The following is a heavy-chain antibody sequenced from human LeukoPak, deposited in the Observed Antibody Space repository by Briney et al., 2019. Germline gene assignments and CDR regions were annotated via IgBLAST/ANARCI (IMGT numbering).Heavy chain of an antibody. V-gene: IGHV3-23*01. CDR1: GFTFSSYA. CDR3: AKGRYCSSTSCYGARLDY. CDR2: ISGSGGST. J-gene: IGHJ4*02. D-gene: IGHD2-2*01. Sequence: PGGSLRLSSAASGFTFSSYAMSWVRQAPGKGLEWVSAISGSGGSTYYADSVKGRFTISRDNSKNTLYLQMNSLRAEDTAVYYCAKGRYCSSTSCYGARLDYWGQGTLVTVSS.